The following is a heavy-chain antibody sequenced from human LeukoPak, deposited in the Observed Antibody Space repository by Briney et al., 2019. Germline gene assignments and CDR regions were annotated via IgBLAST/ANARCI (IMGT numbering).Heavy chain of an antibody. J-gene: IGHJ3*02. CDR3: ATPYSGGYHGLDI. Sequence: PSETLSLTCTVSGGSISSSIYYWAWIRQPPGKGLEWIGSIYYSGATYYNPPLKSRVTISIDTSKNQFSLKLSSVTAADTAVYYCATPYSGGYHGLDIWGQGTMVTVSS. CDR1: GGSISSSIYY. CDR2: IYYSGAT. V-gene: IGHV4-39*01. D-gene: IGHD1-26*01.